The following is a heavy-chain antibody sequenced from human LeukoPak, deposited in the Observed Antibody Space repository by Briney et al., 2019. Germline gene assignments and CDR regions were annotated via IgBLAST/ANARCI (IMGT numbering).Heavy chain of an antibody. Sequence: GGSLRLSCAASGFTFSSYAMHWVRQAPGKGLEWVAVISYDGSNKYYADSVKGRFTISRDNSKNTLYLQMNSLRAEDTAVYYCASRVVDADYWGQGTLVTVSS. J-gene: IGHJ4*02. V-gene: IGHV3-30*04. CDR3: ASRVVDADY. CDR2: ISYDGSNK. D-gene: IGHD3-22*01. CDR1: GFTFSSYA.